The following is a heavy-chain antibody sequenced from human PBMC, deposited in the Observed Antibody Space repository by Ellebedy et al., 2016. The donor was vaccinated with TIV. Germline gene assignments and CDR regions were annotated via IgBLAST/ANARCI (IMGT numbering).Heavy chain of an antibody. CDR1: GFPLSTSGMC. CDR2: IDWDDDK. V-gene: IGHV2-70*01. CDR3: ARIGGSGYDFDY. J-gene: IGHJ4*02. Sequence: SGPTLVKPTQTLTLTCSFSGFPLSTSGMCVSWFRQPPGKALEWLALIDWDDDKYYSTSLKTRLTISKDTSKNQVVLTMTNMDPVDTATYYCARIGGSGYDFDYWGQGTLVTVSS. D-gene: IGHD5-12*01.